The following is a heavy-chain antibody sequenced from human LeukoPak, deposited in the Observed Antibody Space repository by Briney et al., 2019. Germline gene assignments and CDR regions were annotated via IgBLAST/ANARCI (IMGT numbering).Heavy chain of an antibody. CDR1: GFTVSTNS. CDR3: ARRAGDYSHPYDY. V-gene: IGHV3-53*01. Sequence: GGSLRLSCTVSGFTVSTNSMSWVRQTPGKGLEWVSFIYSGGSTHYSDSVKGRFTISRDNSKNTLYLQMNSLRAEDTAVYYCARRAGDYSHPYDYWGQGTLVTVSS. CDR2: IYSGGST. D-gene: IGHD3-22*01. J-gene: IGHJ4*02.